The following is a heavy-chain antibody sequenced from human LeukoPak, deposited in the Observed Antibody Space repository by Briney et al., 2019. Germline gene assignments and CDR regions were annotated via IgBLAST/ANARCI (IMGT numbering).Heavy chain of an antibody. CDR1: GDSIRSTSYY. D-gene: IGHD1-1*01. J-gene: IGHJ4*02. CDR3: ARDRGTWNDDGFDY. Sequence: SETLSLTCTVSGDSIRSTSYYWGWIRQPPGKGLEWIGSIYYSGNTYYNPSLMSRVTMSVDTSKNQFSLKLSSVTAADTAVYYCARDRGTWNDDGFDYWGQGTLVTVSS. V-gene: IGHV4-39*07. CDR2: IYYSGNT.